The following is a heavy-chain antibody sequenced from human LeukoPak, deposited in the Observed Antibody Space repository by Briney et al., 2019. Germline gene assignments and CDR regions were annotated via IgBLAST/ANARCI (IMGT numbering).Heavy chain of an antibody. CDR2: ISAYNGNT. Sequence: SVKVSCKASGYTFTSYGISWVRQAPGQGLEWMGWISAYNGNTNYAQKLQGRVTMTTDTSTSTAYMELRSLRSDDTAVYYCARVPPYYDILTGYFDYWGQGTLVTVSS. CDR1: GYTFTSYG. D-gene: IGHD3-9*01. J-gene: IGHJ4*02. CDR3: ARVPPYYDILTGYFDY. V-gene: IGHV1-18*01.